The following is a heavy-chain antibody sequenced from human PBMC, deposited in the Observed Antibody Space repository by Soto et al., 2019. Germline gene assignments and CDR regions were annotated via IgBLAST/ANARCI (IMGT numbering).Heavy chain of an antibody. CDR1: GFTFSSYA. CDR3: AKKGGQTGTTIE. Sequence: GGSLRLSCAASGFTFSSYAMSWVRQAPGKGPEWVSAIIGSGGSTYYADSVKGRFTISRDNSKNTLYLQMNSLRAEDTAVYYCAKKGGQTGTTIEWGQGTLVTVSS. V-gene: IGHV3-23*01. D-gene: IGHD1-7*01. J-gene: IGHJ4*02. CDR2: IIGSGGST.